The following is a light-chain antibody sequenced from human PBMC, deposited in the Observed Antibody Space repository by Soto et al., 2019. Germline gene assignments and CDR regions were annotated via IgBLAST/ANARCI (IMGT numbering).Light chain of an antibody. V-gene: IGKV3-20*01. Sequence: EIVFTQSPGTLSFSPGERATLSCRASQSVSSRNLAWYQQKPGQAPRVLIFGASSRATGIPDRFTGSGSGTDFTLTISRLEPEDFAVYYCQYYGSPSWTFGQGTKVDIK. CDR1: QSVSSRN. CDR2: GAS. J-gene: IGKJ1*01. CDR3: QYYGSPSWT.